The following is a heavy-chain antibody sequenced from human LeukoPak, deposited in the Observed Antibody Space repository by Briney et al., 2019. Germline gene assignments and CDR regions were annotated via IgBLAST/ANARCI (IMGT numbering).Heavy chain of an antibody. Sequence: KPSETLSLTRTVSGGSITSYFWSWIRQPPGKGLDWLGYIYYIGSTNYNPSLKSRVTISVDTSKNQFSLKLSSVTAADTAVYYCARLGGYSYYYDSSGYRLGELDYWGQGTLVTVSS. D-gene: IGHD3-22*01. V-gene: IGHV4-59*01. J-gene: IGHJ4*02. CDR2: IYYIGST. CDR1: GGSITSYF. CDR3: ARLGGYSYYYDSSGYRLGELDY.